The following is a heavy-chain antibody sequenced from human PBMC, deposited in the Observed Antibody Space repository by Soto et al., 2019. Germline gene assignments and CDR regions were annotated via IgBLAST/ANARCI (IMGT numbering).Heavy chain of an antibody. Sequence: QVQLVQSGAEVKKPGSSVKVSCAASGGTFRSDGITWVRQAPGQGLEWMGGIIPIFGTTNYAQKFQGRVTITADESTNIAYMELSSMRAEDTAVYYCARDYYDSSGYPGYWGQGTLVTVSS. D-gene: IGHD3-22*01. CDR3: ARDYYDSSGYPGY. V-gene: IGHV1-69*01. CDR1: GGTFRSDG. CDR2: IIPIFGTT. J-gene: IGHJ4*02.